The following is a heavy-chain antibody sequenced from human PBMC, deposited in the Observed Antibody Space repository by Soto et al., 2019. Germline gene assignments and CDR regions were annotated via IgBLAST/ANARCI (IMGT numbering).Heavy chain of an antibody. CDR3: ASERSAQYFDF. D-gene: IGHD1-26*01. J-gene: IGHJ4*02. Sequence: QVQLVQSGTVVQRRGSSVKVSCQASGGTFSSHGMAWVRQAPGQGLEWMGSIIPTFGTPTYAPKFQGRVTITADKPTNTAYMELSSLRSEDTGVYYCASERSAQYFDFWGQGTLITVSS. V-gene: IGHV1-69*06. CDR2: IIPTFGTP. CDR1: GGTFSSHG.